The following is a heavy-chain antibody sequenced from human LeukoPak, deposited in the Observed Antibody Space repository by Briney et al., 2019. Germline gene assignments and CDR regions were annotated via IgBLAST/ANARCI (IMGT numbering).Heavy chain of an antibody. CDR1: GGSISSYY. J-gene: IGHJ4*02. Sequence: PSETLSLTCTVSGGSISSYYWSWIRQPPGKGLEWIGYIYYSGSTNYNPSLKSRVTISVDTSKNQFSLKLSSVTAADTAVDYCASGPYCSSTSCYGWYVDYWGQGTLVTVSS. D-gene: IGHD2-2*01. V-gene: IGHV4-59*01. CDR3: ASGPYCSSTSCYGWYVDY. CDR2: IYYSGST.